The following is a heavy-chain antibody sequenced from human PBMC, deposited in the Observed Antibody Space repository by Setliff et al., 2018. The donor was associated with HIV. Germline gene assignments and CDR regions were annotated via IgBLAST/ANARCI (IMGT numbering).Heavy chain of an antibody. CDR2: IYYDGRT. J-gene: IGHJ5*01. CDR1: GGSIRTGAYY. V-gene: IGHV4-39*07. CDR3: ARGGAGSADFDS. Sequence: SETLSLTCTVSGGSIRTGAYYWGWIRQPPGKGLECIGSIYYDGRTFYKPSLKSRLTISVDTSKNQFSLSLNSVTAADTAVYFCARGGAGSADFDSWGQGTLVTVSS. D-gene: IGHD3-16*01.